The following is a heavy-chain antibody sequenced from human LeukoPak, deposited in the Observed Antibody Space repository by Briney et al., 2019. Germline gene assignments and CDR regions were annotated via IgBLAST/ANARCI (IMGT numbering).Heavy chain of an antibody. CDR1: GYTLTELS. D-gene: IGHD3-10*01. CDR3: ATDPLWFGEANPDDGMDV. CDR2: FDPEDGET. V-gene: IGHV1-24*01. J-gene: IGHJ6*02. Sequence: GASVKVTCKVSGYTLTELSMHWVRQAPGKGLEWMGGFDPEDGETIYAQKFQGRVTMTEDTSTDTAYMELSSLRSEDTAVYYCATDPLWFGEANPDDGMDVWGQGTTVTVSS.